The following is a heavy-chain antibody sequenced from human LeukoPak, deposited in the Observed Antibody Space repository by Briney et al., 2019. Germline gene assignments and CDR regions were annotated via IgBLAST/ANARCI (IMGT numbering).Heavy chain of an antibody. CDR2: ISSSGSTI. CDR1: GFTFSSYE. V-gene: IGHV3-48*03. CDR3: ARPDSSSWNNLDY. Sequence: PGGSLRLACAASGFTFSSYEVNWVRQAPGKGLEWVSYISSSGSTINYADSVKGRFTISRDNSKNTLYLQMNSLRAEDTAVSYCARPDSSSWNNLDYWGQGTLVTVSS. J-gene: IGHJ4*02. D-gene: IGHD6-13*01.